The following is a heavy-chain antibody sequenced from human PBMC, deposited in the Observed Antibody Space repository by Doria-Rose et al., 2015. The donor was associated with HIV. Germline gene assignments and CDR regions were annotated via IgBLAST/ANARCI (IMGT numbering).Heavy chain of an antibody. CDR2: ISWNSGII. V-gene: IGHV3-9*01. D-gene: IGHD5-12*01. CDR3: AKDSGSDQGRDGAFHI. CDR1: GFTFGDYA. J-gene: IGHJ3*02. Sequence: VQLVQSGGGLVQPGRSLRLSRAASGFTFGDYAMHWVRQAPGKGLEWVSGISWNSGIIGYADSVKGRLTISRDNAKNSLYLHLNRLRADDTAVYYCAKDSGSDQGRDGAFHIWGQGTMVTVSS.